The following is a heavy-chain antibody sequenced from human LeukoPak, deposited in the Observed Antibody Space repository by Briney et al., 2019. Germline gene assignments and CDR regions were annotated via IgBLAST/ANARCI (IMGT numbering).Heavy chain of an antibody. CDR3: ASDFGY. CDR1: GGSISTDY. V-gene: IGHV4-4*07. J-gene: IGHJ4*02. CDR2: IYTSGST. D-gene: IGHD3-10*01. Sequence: SETLSLTCTVSGGSISTDYWTWIRQPAGKGLEWIGLIYTSGSTNYNPSLKSRVAMSVDTSKNQFSLKLTSVTAADTAVYYCASDFGYWGQGTLVTVSS.